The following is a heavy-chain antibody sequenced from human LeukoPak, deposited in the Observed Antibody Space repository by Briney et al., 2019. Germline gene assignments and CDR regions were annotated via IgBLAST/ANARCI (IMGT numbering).Heavy chain of an antibody. CDR2: IYHSGST. D-gene: IGHD6-13*01. CDR1: GGSISSSNW. CDR3: ARLGIAAAARFDY. Sequence: PGTLSLTCAVSGGSISSSNWWSWVRQPPGKGLEWIGEIYHSGSTNYNPSLKSRVTISVDTSKNQFSLKLSSVTAADTAVYYCARLGIAAAARFDYWGQGALVTVSS. V-gene: IGHV4-4*03. J-gene: IGHJ4*02.